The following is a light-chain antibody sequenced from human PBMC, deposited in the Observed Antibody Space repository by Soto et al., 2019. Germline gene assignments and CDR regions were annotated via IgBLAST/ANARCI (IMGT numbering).Light chain of an antibody. Sequence: QSVLTQPHSASGAPGQRVTFSCSGSGSNIGSNTVNWYQQVPGAAPKLLIYFNDQRPSGVPDRFSGSKSGTSASLAISGLQPDDEADYSCSAWDDSLSGPVFGGGTKLTVL. J-gene: IGLJ3*02. V-gene: IGLV1-44*01. CDR2: FND. CDR1: GSNIGSNT. CDR3: SAWDDSLSGPV.